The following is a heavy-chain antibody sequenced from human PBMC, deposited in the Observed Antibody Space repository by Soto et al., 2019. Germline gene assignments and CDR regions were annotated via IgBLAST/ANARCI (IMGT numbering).Heavy chain of an antibody. CDR2: ISYDGSNK. V-gene: IGHV3-30*03. CDR3: ATRESGPLYYYYYGMDV. D-gene: IGHD7-27*01. Sequence: GGSLRLSCAASGFTFSSYGMHWVRQAPGKGLEWVAVISYDGSNKYYADSVKGRFTISRDNSKNTLYLQMNSLRAEDTAVYYCATRESGPLYYYYYGMDVWGQGTTVTVSS. CDR1: GFTFSSYG. J-gene: IGHJ6*02.